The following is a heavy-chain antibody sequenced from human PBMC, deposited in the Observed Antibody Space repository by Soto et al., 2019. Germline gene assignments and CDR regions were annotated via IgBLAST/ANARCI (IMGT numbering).Heavy chain of an antibody. V-gene: IGHV1-3*01. CDR1: GYTFTSYA. Sequence: GASVKVSCKASGYTFTSYAMHWVRQAPGQRLEWMGWINAGNGNTKYSQKFQGRVTITRDTSASTAYMELSSLRSEDTAVYYCVIGSSTSLGHYYYYYGMDVWGQGTTVTVSS. CDR2: INAGNGNT. J-gene: IGHJ6*02. CDR3: VIGSSTSLGHYYYYYGMDV. D-gene: IGHD2-2*01.